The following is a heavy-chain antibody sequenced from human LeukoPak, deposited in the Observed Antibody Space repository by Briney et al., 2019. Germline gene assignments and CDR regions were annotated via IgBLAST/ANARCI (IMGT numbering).Heavy chain of an antibody. J-gene: IGHJ4*02. V-gene: IGHV3-13*01. CDR3: ARAPLDDYARDY. D-gene: IGHD4-17*01. CDR2: IGTAGDT. CDR1: GFTFSSYD. Sequence: PGGSLRLSCAASGFTFSSYDMHWVRQATGKGLEWVSAIGTAGDTYYPGSVKGRFTISRENAKNSLYLQMNSLRAGDTAVYYCARAPLDDYARDYWGQGTPVTVSS.